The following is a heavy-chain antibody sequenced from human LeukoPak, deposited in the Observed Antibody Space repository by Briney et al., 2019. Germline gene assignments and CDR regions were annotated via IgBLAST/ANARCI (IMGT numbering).Heavy chain of an antibody. CDR2: ISYDGSNK. D-gene: IGHD5-18*01. V-gene: IGHV3-30*18. Sequence: GRSLRLSCAASGFTFSSYGMHWVRQAPGKGLEWVAVISYDGSNKYYADSVKGRFTTSRDNSKNTLYLQMNSLRAEDTAVYYCAKDPDTAMGLVDYWGQGTLVTVSS. J-gene: IGHJ4*02. CDR3: AKDPDTAMGLVDY. CDR1: GFTFSSYG.